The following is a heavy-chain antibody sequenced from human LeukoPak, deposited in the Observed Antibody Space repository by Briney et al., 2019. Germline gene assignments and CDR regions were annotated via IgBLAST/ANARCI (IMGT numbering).Heavy chain of an antibody. CDR1: GFTFSSYS. J-gene: IGHJ6*03. CDR3: ARGEDIVVQNGNYYMDV. D-gene: IGHD2-15*01. Sequence: QAGGSLRLSCVASGFTFSSYSMNWVRQAPGEGLEWVSYISSSGSTIYYADSVKGRFTISRDNAKNSLYLQMNSLRAEDTAVYYCARGEDIVVQNGNYYMDVWGKGTTVTISS. CDR2: ISSSGSTI. V-gene: IGHV3-48*04.